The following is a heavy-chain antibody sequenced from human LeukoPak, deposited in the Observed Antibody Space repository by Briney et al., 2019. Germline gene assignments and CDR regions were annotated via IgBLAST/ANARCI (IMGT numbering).Heavy chain of an antibody. CDR2: INPGDSAT. CDR3: ATQWELPHF. J-gene: IGHJ1*01. CDR1: GYSSTSNW. D-gene: IGHD1-26*01. V-gene: IGHV5-51*01. Sequence: GESLKFSRKAAGYSSTSNWIGWVRQLPRRGGQWMGIINPGDSATRYSPSLHGQVTISADTTISTAFLQWSSLTPSDTAMDYCATQWELPHFGGQ.